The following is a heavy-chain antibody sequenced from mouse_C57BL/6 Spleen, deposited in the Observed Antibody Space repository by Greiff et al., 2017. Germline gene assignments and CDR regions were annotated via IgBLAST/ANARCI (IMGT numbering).Heavy chain of an antibody. CDR3: ARLGSQSYFDY. Sequence: QVQLQQSGAELARPGASVKLSCKASGYTFTSYGISWVKQRTGQGLEWIGEIYPRSGNTFYNEKFKGKATLTSDKSSSTAYMVLRSLTSEDSAVYFCARLGSQSYFDYWGQGTTLTVSS. V-gene: IGHV1-81*01. CDR1: GYTFTSYG. CDR2: IYPRSGNT. D-gene: IGHD4-1*01. J-gene: IGHJ2*01.